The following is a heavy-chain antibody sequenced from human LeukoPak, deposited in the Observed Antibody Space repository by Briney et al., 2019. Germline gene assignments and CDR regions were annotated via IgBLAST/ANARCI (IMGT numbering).Heavy chain of an antibody. CDR1: GGSISGTNW. Sequence: SETLSLTCGVSGGSISGTNWWSWVRPPPGQGLEWIGEISLAGQTNYNPSLNGRVTMSLDKSSNQLSPHLTSVTAADTATYYCSRESGPFCPFGYWGQGTLVIVSS. J-gene: IGHJ4*02. CDR2: ISLAGQT. D-gene: IGHD1-26*01. CDR3: SRESGPFCPFGY. V-gene: IGHV4/OR15-8*02.